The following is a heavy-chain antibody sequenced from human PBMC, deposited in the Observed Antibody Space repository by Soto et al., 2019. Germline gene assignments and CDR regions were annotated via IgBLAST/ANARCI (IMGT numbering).Heavy chain of an antibody. CDR1: GFTFSSYA. Sequence: GGSLRLSCAASGFTFSSYAMSWVRQAPGKGLEWVSAISGSGGSTYYADSVKGRFTISRDNSKNTLYLQMNSLRAEDTAVYYCAKDLPTYYDFWSGYPGSGYMDVWGKGTTVTVSS. CDR3: AKDLPTYYDFWSGYPGSGYMDV. CDR2: ISGSGGST. V-gene: IGHV3-23*01. J-gene: IGHJ6*03. D-gene: IGHD3-3*01.